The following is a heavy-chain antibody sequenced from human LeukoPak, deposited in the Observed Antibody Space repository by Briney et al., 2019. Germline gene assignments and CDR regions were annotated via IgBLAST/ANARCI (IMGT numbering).Heavy chain of an antibody. CDR2: IYTSGST. Sequence: QVQLQESGPGLVKPSQTLSLTCTVSGGSISSVSYYWSWIRQPAGKGLEWIGRIYTSGSTNYNPSLKSRVTISVDTSKNQFSLKLSSVTAADTAVYYCARDRRITINYWGQGTLVTVSS. V-gene: IGHV4-61*02. D-gene: IGHD3-3*01. CDR3: ARDRRITINY. J-gene: IGHJ4*02. CDR1: GGSISSVSYY.